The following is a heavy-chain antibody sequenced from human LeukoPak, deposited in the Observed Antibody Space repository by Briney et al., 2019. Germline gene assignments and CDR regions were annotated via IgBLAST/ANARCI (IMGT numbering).Heavy chain of an antibody. J-gene: IGHJ5*02. V-gene: IGHV3-21*01. CDR2: ISSSSSYI. CDR1: GFTFSSYS. D-gene: IGHD3/OR15-3a*01. Sequence: PGGSLRLSCAASGFTFSSYSMNWVRQAPGKGLEWVSSISSSSSYIYYADSVKGRFTISRDSAKNSLYLQMNSLRAEDTAVYYCARHRGTWLVDPWGQGTLVTVSS. CDR3: ARHRGTWLVDP.